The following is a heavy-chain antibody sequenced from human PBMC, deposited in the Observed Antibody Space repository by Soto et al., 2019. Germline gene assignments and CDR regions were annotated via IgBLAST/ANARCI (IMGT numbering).Heavy chain of an antibody. CDR3: TSVYYDILTGYFGNFDY. V-gene: IGHV3-49*03. CDR2: IRSKAYGGTT. Sequence: PGGSLRLSCTASGFTFGDYAMSWFRQAPGKGLEWVGFIRSKAYGGTTEYAASVKGRFTISRDDSKSIAYLQMNSLKTEDTAVYYCTSVYYDILTGYFGNFDYWGQGTLVTVSS. J-gene: IGHJ4*02. CDR1: GFTFGDYA. D-gene: IGHD3-9*01.